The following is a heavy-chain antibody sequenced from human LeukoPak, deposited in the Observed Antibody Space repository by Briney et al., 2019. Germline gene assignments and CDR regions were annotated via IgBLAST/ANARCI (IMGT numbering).Heavy chain of an antibody. CDR2: ISGSGGTT. D-gene: IGHD3-22*01. Sequence: GGSLRLSCAAPGFTFSSYAMSWVRQAPGKGLEWVSTISGSGGTTYYADSVKGRFTISRDSSKNTLYLQMNSLRAEDTAVYSCARSRGYYQSVYWGQGTLVTVSS. CDR3: ARSRGYYQSVY. V-gene: IGHV3-23*01. J-gene: IGHJ4*02. CDR1: GFTFSSYA.